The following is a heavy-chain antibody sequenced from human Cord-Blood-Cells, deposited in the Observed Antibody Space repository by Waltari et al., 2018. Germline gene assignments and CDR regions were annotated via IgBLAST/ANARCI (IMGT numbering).Heavy chain of an antibody. V-gene: IGHV3-11*01. CDR2: ISCSGSTI. D-gene: IGHD3-10*01. J-gene: IGHJ2*01. CDR3: ARDRGDRRWYFDL. CDR1: EFTFSDYY. Sequence: RLSCAASEFTFSDYYMSWIRQAPGKGLECASYISCSGSTISYADSVKGRFPISTDNAKDSLYLQMNSLRAEDTAVYYWARDRGDRRWYFDLWGRGTRGTVSS.